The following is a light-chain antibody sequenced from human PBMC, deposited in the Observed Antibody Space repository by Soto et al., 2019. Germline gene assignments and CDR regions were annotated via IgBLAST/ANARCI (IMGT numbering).Light chain of an antibody. CDR2: GTS. CDR1: QLMGKK. J-gene: IGKJ1*01. CDR3: QQYYNWPPWK. Sequence: IVMTHSPATMSVSPGERATLSCSASQLMGKKLAWYQQKPGQAPRLLIYGTSSRATGVPARFTGTWSGTDFTLTISSLQSEDFGVYYCQQYYNWPPWKFGQGTTVDFK. V-gene: IGKV3-15*01.